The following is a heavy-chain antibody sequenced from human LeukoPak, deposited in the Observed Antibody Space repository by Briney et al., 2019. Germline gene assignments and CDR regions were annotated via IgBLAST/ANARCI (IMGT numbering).Heavy chain of an antibody. CDR1: GGSISSSNW. CDR3: ARALIVVVPAAEEKYFDY. D-gene: IGHD2-2*01. V-gene: IGHV4-4*02. CDR2: IYHSGST. J-gene: IGHJ4*02. Sequence: SETLSLTCAVSGGSISSSNWWSWVRQPPGKGLEWIGEIYHSGSTNYNPSLKSRVTISVDKSKNQFSLKLNSVTAADTVVYYCARALIVVVPAAEEKYFDYWGQGTLVTVYS.